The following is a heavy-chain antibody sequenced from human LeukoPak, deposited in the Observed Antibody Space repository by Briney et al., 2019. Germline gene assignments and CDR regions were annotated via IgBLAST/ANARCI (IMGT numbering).Heavy chain of an antibody. CDR3: ARSPSSSWYDYYFDY. D-gene: IGHD6-13*01. Sequence: ASVKVSCKASGYTFTGYYIHWVRQAPGQGLEWMGWIHPNYGGTNSAQKFQGRVTMTRDTSINTAYMELSRLRSDDTAVYYCARSPSSSWYDYYFDYWGQGTLVTVSS. CDR2: IHPNYGGT. CDR1: GYTFTGYY. V-gene: IGHV1-2*02. J-gene: IGHJ4*02.